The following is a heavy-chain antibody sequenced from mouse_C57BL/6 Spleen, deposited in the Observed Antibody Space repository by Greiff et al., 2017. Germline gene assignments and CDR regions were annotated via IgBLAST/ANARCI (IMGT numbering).Heavy chain of an antibody. V-gene: IGHV1-52*01. CDR3: AREVPQGWYFDV. J-gene: IGHJ1*03. Sequence: VQLQQPGAELVRPGSSVKLSCKASGYTFTSYWMHWVKQRPIQGLEWIGNIDPSDSETHYNQKFKDKATLTVDKSSSTAYMQLSSLTSEDSAVYYCAREVPQGWYFDVWGTGTTVTVSS. CDR1: GYTFTSYW. D-gene: IGHD2-14*01. CDR2: IDPSDSET.